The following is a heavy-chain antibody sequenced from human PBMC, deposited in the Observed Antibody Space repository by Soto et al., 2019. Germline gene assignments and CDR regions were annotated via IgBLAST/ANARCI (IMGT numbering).Heavy chain of an antibody. CDR2: FDPEDGEP. J-gene: IGHJ4*02. CDR3: ATGPISIRESVTPYYFDY. CDR1: GYTLTELS. D-gene: IGHD3-10*01. V-gene: IGHV1-24*01. Sequence: VKXSCKVSGYTLTELSMHXXXXXPGKGLEWMGGFDPEDGEPIYAQKFQGRVTMTEDTSTDTAYMELSSLRSEDTAVYYCATGPISIRESVTPYYFDYWGQGTLVTVSS.